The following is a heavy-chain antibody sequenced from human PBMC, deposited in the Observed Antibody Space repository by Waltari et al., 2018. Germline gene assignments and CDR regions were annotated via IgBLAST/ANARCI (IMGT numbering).Heavy chain of an antibody. J-gene: IGHJ4*02. V-gene: IGHV1-69*12. D-gene: IGHD3-16*01. CDR1: GGTFSSSV. CDR3: ARRHSPTYYDYVWGSYGY. Sequence: QVQLVQSGAEVKKPGPSVKVSCKASGGTFSSSVIRWVRPAPGPGLEWMGVIIPIFGTANYAQKFQGRVTITADESTSTAYMELSSLRSEDTAVYYCARRHSPTYYDYVWGSYGYWGQGTLVTVSS. CDR2: IIPIFGTA.